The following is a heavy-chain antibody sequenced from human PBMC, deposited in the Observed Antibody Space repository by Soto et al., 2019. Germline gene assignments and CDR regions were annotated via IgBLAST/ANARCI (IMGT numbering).Heavy chain of an antibody. CDR1: GFSLSTSGVG. D-gene: IGHD2-15*01. CDR2: IYWYDDK. Sequence: QITLKESGPTLVKPTQTLTLTCTFSGFSLSTSGVGVAWIRQPPGKALEGLALIYWYDDKRYRPSLESRLTIPKATSKNQVILTMTNMDSVDTATYYCAYLPCSGGSCYWFSFSGMDVWGQGTTVTVSS. CDR3: AYLPCSGGSCYWFSFSGMDV. V-gene: IGHV2-5*01. J-gene: IGHJ6*02.